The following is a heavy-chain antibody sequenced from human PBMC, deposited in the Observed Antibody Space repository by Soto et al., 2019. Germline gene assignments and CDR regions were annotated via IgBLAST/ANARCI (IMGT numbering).Heavy chain of an antibody. V-gene: IGHV1-18*04. CDR1: GYTFTSYG. CDR3: AMDYGDRPEYFKH. CDR2: ISPLKGRT. D-gene: IGHD4-17*01. J-gene: IGHJ1*01. Sequence: QVPLVQTGPDLTRPGASMKVSCKASGYTFTSYGISWVRQAPGQGLEWMAWISPLKGRTQYSQKAQGRVTLSTDTSSNTAYMEMTTLRVDDTAVYYCAMDYGDRPEYFKHWCQGTLVTVS.